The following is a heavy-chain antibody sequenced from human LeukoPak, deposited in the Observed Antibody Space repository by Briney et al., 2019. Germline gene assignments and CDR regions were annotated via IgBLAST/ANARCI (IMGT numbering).Heavy chain of an antibody. D-gene: IGHD2-2*01. Sequence: GGSLRLSCAASGFTFSTHGMHWVRQAPGKGLEWLAVISYDGRNTYYADSVKGRLTISRDNSKNTLFLQMNSLRGEDTAMYYCAKDRLVVAPAAMTFNFDYWGQGTLVTVSS. CDR3: AKDRLVVAPAAMTFNFDY. CDR2: ISYDGRNT. CDR1: GFTFSTHG. J-gene: IGHJ4*02. V-gene: IGHV3-30*18.